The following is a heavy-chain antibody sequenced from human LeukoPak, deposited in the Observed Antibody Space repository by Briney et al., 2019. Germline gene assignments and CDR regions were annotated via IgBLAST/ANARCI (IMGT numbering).Heavy chain of an antibody. CDR1: GFAVNTYD. J-gene: IGHJ4*02. D-gene: IGHD5/OR15-5a*01. Sequence: GGSLRLSCAASGFAVNTYDMHWVRQAPGEGPQWIAYFGIGGTIYYADSVRGRFTISRDSAKNSLYLQMNGLRVDDTAIYYCAGYGVYPYWGQGTPVTVSS. V-gene: IGHV3-48*01. CDR3: AGYGVYPY. CDR2: FGIGGTI.